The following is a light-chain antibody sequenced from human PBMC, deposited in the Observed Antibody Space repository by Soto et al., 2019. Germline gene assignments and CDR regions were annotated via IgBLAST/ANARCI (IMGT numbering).Light chain of an antibody. CDR2: EVS. CDR1: SSDVGGYNY. V-gene: IGLV2-14*01. CDR3: SSCTSSSTLV. J-gene: IGLJ3*02. Sequence: QSALTQPASVSGSPGQSITISCTGTSSDVGGYNYVSWYQQHPGKAPKLMIFEVSNRPSGVSHRFSGAKSGDTASLTISALQAEEEADYYCSSCTSSSTLVFGGGTKLTVL.